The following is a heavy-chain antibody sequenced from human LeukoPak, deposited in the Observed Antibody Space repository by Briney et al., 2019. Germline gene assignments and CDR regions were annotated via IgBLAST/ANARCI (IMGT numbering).Heavy chain of an antibody. CDR1: GLTFSSYA. D-gene: IGHD3-22*01. CDR2: ISYDGSNK. Sequence: PGRSLRLSCAASGLTFSSYAMHWVRQAPGKGLEWVAVISYDGSNKYYADSVKGQFTISRDNSKNTLYLQMNSLRAEDTAVYYCARDPDYYDSSGPGSAFDYWGQGTLVTVSS. V-gene: IGHV3-30*01. CDR3: ARDPDYYDSSGPGSAFDY. J-gene: IGHJ4*02.